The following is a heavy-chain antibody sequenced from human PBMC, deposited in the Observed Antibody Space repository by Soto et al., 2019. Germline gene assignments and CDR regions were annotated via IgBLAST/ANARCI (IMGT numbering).Heavy chain of an antibody. CDR1: GFTFISYA. D-gene: IGHD3-10*01. CDR3: AKSRGSGSYFNPSDAFDF. CDR2: ISGSGGGT. Sequence: GWSLRLSCASSGFTFISYAMSWVRQAPGKGLEWVSSISGSGGGTYYADSVKGRFTISRDNSKNTLSLQMNSLRAEDTAVYYCAKSRGSGSYFNPSDAFDFWGQGTMVTVSS. J-gene: IGHJ3*01. V-gene: IGHV3-23*01.